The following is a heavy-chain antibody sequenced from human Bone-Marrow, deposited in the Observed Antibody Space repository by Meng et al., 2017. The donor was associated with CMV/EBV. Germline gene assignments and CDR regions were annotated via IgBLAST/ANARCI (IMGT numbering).Heavy chain of an antibody. CDR2: INPNSGGT. Sequence: ASVKVSCKASGYTFTGYYMHWARQAPGQGLEWMGWINPNSGGTNYAQKFQGRVTMTRDTSISTAYMELSRLRSDDTAVYYCARDVYCSGGSCPYYYYYYGMDVWGQGTTVTVSS. J-gene: IGHJ6*02. V-gene: IGHV1-2*02. CDR3: ARDVYCSGGSCPYYYYYYGMDV. D-gene: IGHD2-15*01. CDR1: GYTFTGYY.